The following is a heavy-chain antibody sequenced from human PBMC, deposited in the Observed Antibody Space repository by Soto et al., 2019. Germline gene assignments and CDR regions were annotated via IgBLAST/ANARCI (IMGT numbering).Heavy chain of an antibody. CDR3: ARPGAVAGTGSGEPEYLYTPRVGDYYYGMDV. V-gene: IGHV1-69*13. J-gene: IGHJ6*02. CDR1: GGTFSSYA. Sequence: ASVKVSCKASGGTFSSYAISWVRQAPGQGLEWMGGIIPIFGTANYAQKFQGRVTITADESTSTAYMELSSLRSEDTAVYYCARPGAVAGTGSGEPEYLYTPRVGDYYYGMDVWGQGTTVTVSS. CDR2: IIPIFGTA. D-gene: IGHD6-19*01.